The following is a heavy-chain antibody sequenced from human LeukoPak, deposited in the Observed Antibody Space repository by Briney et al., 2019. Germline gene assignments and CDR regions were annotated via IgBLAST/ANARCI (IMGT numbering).Heavy chain of an antibody. CDR1: GGSISSYY. D-gene: IGHD6-19*01. J-gene: IGHJ4*02. V-gene: IGHV4-59*01. CDR2: IYYSGNT. Sequence: SETLSLTCTVSGGSISSYYWSWIRQPPGKGLEWIGYIYYSGNTNYNPSLKSRVTISVDTSKNQFPLKLSSVTAADTAVYYCARVRYSSGWYPFDYWGQGTLVTVSS. CDR3: ARVRYSSGWYPFDY.